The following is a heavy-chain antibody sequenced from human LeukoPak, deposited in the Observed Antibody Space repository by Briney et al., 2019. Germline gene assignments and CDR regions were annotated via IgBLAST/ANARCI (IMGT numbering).Heavy chain of an antibody. V-gene: IGHV4-39*01. J-gene: IGHJ4*02. CDR2: IYYSGST. D-gene: IGHD3-22*01. Sequence: SETLSLSCAVSGVSVSSATNCWVCHRHPPGRGRECIGNIYYSGSTSYNPPLESRVTISVDTSKNQFSLKLSSVTAADTAVYYCARQPYYDSSGSYFDYWGQGTLVTVSS. CDR3: ARQPYYDSSGSYFDY. CDR1: GVSVSSATNC.